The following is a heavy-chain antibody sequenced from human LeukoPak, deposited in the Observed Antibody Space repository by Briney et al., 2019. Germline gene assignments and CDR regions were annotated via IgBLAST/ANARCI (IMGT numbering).Heavy chain of an antibody. J-gene: IGHJ4*02. CDR2: VNAAGTT. CDR3: VKESPCPEDNTGRIYYFDN. CDR1: GFTFGKYA. D-gene: IGHD2-15*01. V-gene: IGHV3-23*01. Sequence: GGSLRLSCAASGFTFGKYAMSWVRQAPGKGLEWVSAVNAAGTTFYADIVKGRSSVSRDNSKNTLSLQMNSLRAEDTAVYYCVKESPCPEDNTGRIYYFDNWGQGTLVTVSS.